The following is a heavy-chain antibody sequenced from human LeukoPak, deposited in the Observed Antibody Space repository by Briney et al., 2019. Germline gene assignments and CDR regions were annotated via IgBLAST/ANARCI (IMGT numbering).Heavy chain of an antibody. Sequence: ASVKVSCKASGYSFTGYYIHWVRQAPGQGLEWMGWINPSSGGTNYAQKFQGRVTMTRDTSISTAYMELSRLRSDGTAVYYCAREDYGDRRYSNWGQGALVTVSS. D-gene: IGHD4-17*01. CDR2: INPSSGGT. V-gene: IGHV1-2*02. CDR1: GYSFTGYY. CDR3: AREDYGDRRYSN. J-gene: IGHJ4*02.